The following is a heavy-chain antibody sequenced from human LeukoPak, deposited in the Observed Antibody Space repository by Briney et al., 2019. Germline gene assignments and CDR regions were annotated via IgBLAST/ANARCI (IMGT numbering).Heavy chain of an antibody. J-gene: IGHJ4*02. CDR1: GYSFTNYW. Sequence: GESLKISCKGSGYSFTNYWIAWVRQMPGKGLEWMGIINPRDSDTKYSPSFQGQVTISVDKSISTAYLQWSSLKASDTAMYYCARQSVDGRYTFDYWGQGTLVTVSS. CDR3: ARQSVDGRYTFDY. D-gene: IGHD1-1*01. V-gene: IGHV5-51*01. CDR2: INPRDSDT.